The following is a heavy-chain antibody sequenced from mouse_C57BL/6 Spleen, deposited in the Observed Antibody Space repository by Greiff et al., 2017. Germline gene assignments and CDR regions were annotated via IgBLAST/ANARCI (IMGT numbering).Heavy chain of an antibody. Sequence: EVMLVESGGGLVKPGGSLKLSCAASGFTFSASGMHWVRQAPEKGLEWVAYISSGSSTIYYADTVKGRFTISRDNAKNTLFLQMTSLRSEDTAMYYCASDGYSYWYFDVWGTGTTVTVSS. J-gene: IGHJ1*03. V-gene: IGHV5-17*01. CDR2: ISSGSSTI. CDR3: ASDGYSYWYFDV. CDR1: GFTFSASG. D-gene: IGHD2-3*01.